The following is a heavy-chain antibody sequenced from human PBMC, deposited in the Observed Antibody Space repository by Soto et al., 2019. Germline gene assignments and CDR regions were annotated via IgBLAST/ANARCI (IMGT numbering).Heavy chain of an antibody. CDR3: ARGEGDYGDYVIDY. J-gene: IGHJ4*02. CDR1: GFTFSSYT. D-gene: IGHD4-17*01. CDR2: ISSTRSYI. Sequence: EVQLVESGGGLVKPGGSLRLSCAASGFTFSSYTMNWVRQAPGKGLEWVSSISSTRSYIYYADSVMGRFTISRGNAKNSLYLQMDSLRAEDTAVYYCARGEGDYGDYVIDYWGQGTLVTVSS. V-gene: IGHV3-21*01.